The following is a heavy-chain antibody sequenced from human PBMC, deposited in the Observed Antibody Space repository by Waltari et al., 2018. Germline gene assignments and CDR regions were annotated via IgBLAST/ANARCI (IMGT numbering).Heavy chain of an antibody. Sequence: EVQLVESGGGLVQPGRSLRLSCAASGFTFDDYAMHWVRQAPGKGLEWVSGISWNSGSIGYADSVKGLFTLSIDHSKNSLYLQMNSLSAEDMALYYCAKAPFKSSSGSYYFDYWGQGTLVTVSS. CDR1: GFTFDDYA. J-gene: IGHJ4*02. CDR2: ISWNSGSI. CDR3: AKAPFKSSSGSYYFDY. D-gene: IGHD6-19*01. V-gene: IGHV3-9*03.